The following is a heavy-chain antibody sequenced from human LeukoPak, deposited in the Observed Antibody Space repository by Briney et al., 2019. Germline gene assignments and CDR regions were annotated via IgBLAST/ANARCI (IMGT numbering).Heavy chain of an antibody. J-gene: IGHJ5*02. CDR2: ISYDGSNK. V-gene: IGHV3-30*03. D-gene: IGHD2-2*01. CDR1: GFTFSSYG. CDR3: TTARCTLVPAAICGWFDP. Sequence: GGSLRLSCAASGFTFSSYGMRWVRQAPGKGLEWVAVISYDGSNKYYADSVKGRFTISRDNSKNTLYLQMNSLKTEDTAVYYCTTARCTLVPAAICGWFDPWGQGTLVTVSS.